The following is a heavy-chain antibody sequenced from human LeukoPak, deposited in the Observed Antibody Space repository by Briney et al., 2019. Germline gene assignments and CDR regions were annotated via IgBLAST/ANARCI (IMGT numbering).Heavy chain of an antibody. V-gene: IGHV3-74*01. CDR2: INSDGRST. Sequence: PGGSLRLSCAASGFTFSSYWMHWVRQAPGKGLVWVSRINSDGRSTSYADSVKGRFTISRDNAENTLYLQMNSLRAEDTAVYYCAKNLYCGGGSCYPSALGMDVWGQGTTVTVSS. D-gene: IGHD2-15*01. CDR1: GFTFSSYW. J-gene: IGHJ6*02. CDR3: AKNLYCGGGSCYPSALGMDV.